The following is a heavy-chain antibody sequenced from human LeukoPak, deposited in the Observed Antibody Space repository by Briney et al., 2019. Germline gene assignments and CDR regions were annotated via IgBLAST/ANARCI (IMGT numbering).Heavy chain of an antibody. D-gene: IGHD6-19*01. CDR3: ARGVRIAVAGYIDY. CDR2: ISYDGSNK. V-gene: IGHV3-30*04. J-gene: IGHJ4*02. Sequence: GRSLRLSCAASGFTVSSYATHWVHQAPGNGLEWVAAISYDGSNKNYADSVKGRFTISRDNSKNTLYLQMNSLRAEGTTVYYCARGVRIAVAGYIDYWGQGTLVTVSS. CDR1: GFTVSSYA.